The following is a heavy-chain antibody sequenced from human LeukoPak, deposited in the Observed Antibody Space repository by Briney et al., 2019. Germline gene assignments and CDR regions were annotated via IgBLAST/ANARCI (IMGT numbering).Heavy chain of an antibody. Sequence: PGGSLRLPRAASGFTFSSYEMNWVRQAPGKGLEWVSYIISSGSPIYYADSVKGRFTISRDNAKNSLFLQMNSLRAEDTAVYYCARENLNGLDVWGQGTTVTVSS. CDR1: GFTFSSYE. CDR3: ARENLNGLDV. V-gene: IGHV3-48*03. J-gene: IGHJ6*01. CDR2: IISSGSPI.